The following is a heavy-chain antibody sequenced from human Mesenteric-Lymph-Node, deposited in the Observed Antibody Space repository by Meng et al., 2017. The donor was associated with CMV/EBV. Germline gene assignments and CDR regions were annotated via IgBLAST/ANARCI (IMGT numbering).Heavy chain of an antibody. CDR1: GFIFSSYG. V-gene: IGHV3-7*01. CDR3: APDDYDY. J-gene: IGHJ4*02. CDR2: IKQDGSEK. Sequence: GGSLRLSCAASGFIFSSYGMSWVRQAPGKGLEWVANIKQDGSEKYYVDSVKGRFTISRDNAKNSLYLQMNSLRAEDTAVYYCAPDDYDYWGQGTLVTVSS. D-gene: IGHD1-14*01.